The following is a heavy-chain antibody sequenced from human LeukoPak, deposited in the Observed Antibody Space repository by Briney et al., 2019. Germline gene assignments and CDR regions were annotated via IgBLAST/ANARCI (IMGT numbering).Heavy chain of an antibody. CDR1: GFTFSSYG. Sequence: GWSLRLSRAASGFTFSSYGMHWVRQAPGKGLEWVAFIRYDGSNKYYADSVKGRFTISRDNSKNTLYLQMNSLRAEDAAVYYCAKEDVVPAAIHYYYMDVWGKGTTVTVSS. CDR3: AKEDVVPAAIHYYYMDV. CDR2: IRYDGSNK. J-gene: IGHJ6*03. D-gene: IGHD2-2*01. V-gene: IGHV3-30*02.